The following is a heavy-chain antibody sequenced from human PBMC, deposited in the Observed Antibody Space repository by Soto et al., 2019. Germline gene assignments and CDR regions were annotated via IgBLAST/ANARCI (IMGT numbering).Heavy chain of an antibody. Sequence: SETLSLICTVSGGSISSSIFYWGWIRQPPGTGLEWIGGIYHSGSTYYNPSLKSRVTISVDTSKNQFSLKLTSVTAADTAVYYCARQRDYYDTSGDSYFDYWGQGTLVTVSS. J-gene: IGHJ4*02. CDR3: ARQRDYYDTSGDSYFDY. CDR1: GGSISSSIFY. D-gene: IGHD3-22*01. CDR2: IYHSGST. V-gene: IGHV4-39*01.